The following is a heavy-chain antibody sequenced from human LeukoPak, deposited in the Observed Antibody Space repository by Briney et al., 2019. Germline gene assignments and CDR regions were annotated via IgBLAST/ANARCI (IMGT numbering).Heavy chain of an antibody. J-gene: IGHJ5*02. CDR3: ARGDDYVWGSYRYTSWFDP. Sequence: SETLSLTCTVSGGSINNNIHYWGWIRQPPGKGLEWIGTIFYSGQTYYNPSLKSRVTISVDTSKNQFSLKLSSVTAADTAVYYCARGDDYVWGSYRYTSWFDPWGQGTLVTVSS. D-gene: IGHD3-16*02. V-gene: IGHV4-39*07. CDR1: GGSINNNIHY. CDR2: IFYSGQT.